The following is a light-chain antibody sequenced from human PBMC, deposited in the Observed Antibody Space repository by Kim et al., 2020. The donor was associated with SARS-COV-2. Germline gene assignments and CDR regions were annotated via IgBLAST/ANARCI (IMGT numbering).Light chain of an antibody. Sequence: GQRGTITSSGGSSNMGSKTESWYHQLPETAPKPLVYSHDQRPSGGPDRFSGSKSGTSASLAISGLQPEDEADYYCATWDDSLNAVVFGGGTQLTVL. CDR3: ATWDDSLNAVV. V-gene: IGLV1-44*01. J-gene: IGLJ2*01. CDR2: SHD. CDR1: SSNMGSKT.